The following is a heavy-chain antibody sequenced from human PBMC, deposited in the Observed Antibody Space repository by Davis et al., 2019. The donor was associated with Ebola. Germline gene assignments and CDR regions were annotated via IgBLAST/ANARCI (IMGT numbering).Heavy chain of an antibody. D-gene: IGHD3-22*01. V-gene: IGHV4-61*09. CDR1: GGSISSGSYY. CDR3: ARDPGDYGSSGYSSRYL. CDR2: IYTSGST. J-gene: IGHJ5*02. Sequence: LRLSYTVSGGSISSGSYYWSWIRQPAGKGLEWIGHIYTSGSTNYNPSLKSRVTISVDTSKNQFSLKLSSVTAADTAVYYCARDPGDYGSSGYSSRYLWGQGTLVTVSS.